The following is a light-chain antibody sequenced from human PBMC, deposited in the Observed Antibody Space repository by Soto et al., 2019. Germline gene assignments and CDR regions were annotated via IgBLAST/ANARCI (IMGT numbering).Light chain of an antibody. CDR3: QQYGSPPT. CDR1: QSISNY. CDR2: DAS. V-gene: IGKV3-11*01. J-gene: IGKJ5*01. Sequence: EIVLTQSPATLSLSPVETATLSCRASQSISNYLAWYQHKPGQAPRLLIFDASNRATGIPARFSGSGSGTDFTLTISRLEPEDFAVYYCQQYGSPPTFGQGTRLEIK.